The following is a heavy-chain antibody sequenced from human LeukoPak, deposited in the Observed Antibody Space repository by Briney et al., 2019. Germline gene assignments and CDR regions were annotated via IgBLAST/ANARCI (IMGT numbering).Heavy chain of an antibody. CDR2: IYYSGST. CDR3: ARHSRSVDYGSGSYTWDY. J-gene: IGHJ4*02. D-gene: IGHD3-10*01. V-gene: IGHV4-39*01. CDR1: GGSISGSSYF. Sequence: PSETLSLTCAVSGGSISGSSYFWGWIRQPPGKGLEWIGSIYYSGSTYYNLSLKSRVTISVDTSRNQFSLKLSSVTAADTAVYYCARHSRSVDYGSGSYTWDYWGQGTLVTVSS.